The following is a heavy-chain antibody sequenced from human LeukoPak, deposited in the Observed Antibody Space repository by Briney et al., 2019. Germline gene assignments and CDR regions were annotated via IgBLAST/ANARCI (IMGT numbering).Heavy chain of an antibody. CDR1: GFTVRSNY. V-gene: IGHV3-53*01. CDR3: ARGGSGWSLGY. J-gene: IGHJ4*02. Sequence: GGSLRLSCVASGFTVRSNYLSWVRQAPGKGLEWVSVFYSGGTTYYADSVKGRFTISRGNSKNTLYLQMNSLRPEDTAVYYCARGGSGWSLGYWGQGTLVTVSS. CDR2: FYSGGTT. D-gene: IGHD6-19*01.